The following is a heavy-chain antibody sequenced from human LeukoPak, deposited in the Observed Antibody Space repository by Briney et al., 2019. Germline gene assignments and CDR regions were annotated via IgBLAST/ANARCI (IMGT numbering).Heavy chain of an antibody. V-gene: IGHV3-30*02. J-gene: IGHJ4*02. CDR2: IRYDGSNL. D-gene: IGHD4-17*01. CDR3: AKDRGMTTVNAYYFDY. CDR1: GFTFSSYG. Sequence: SGGSLRLSCAASGFTFSSYGMHWVRQAPGKGLEWVAFIRYDGSNLYYADSVKGRFTISGDTSKNTLYLHMNSLRVEDTAVYYCAKDRGMTTVNAYYFDYWGQGTLVTVSS.